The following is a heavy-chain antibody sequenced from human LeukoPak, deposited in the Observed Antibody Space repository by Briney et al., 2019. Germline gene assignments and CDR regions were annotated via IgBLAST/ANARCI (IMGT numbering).Heavy chain of an antibody. J-gene: IGHJ5*02. D-gene: IGHD4-17*01. CDR3: ARDRRAHDYGDYVNNWFDP. V-gene: IGHV3-48*01. Sequence: PGGSLRLSCAASGFTFSSYSMNWVRQAPGKGLEWVSYISSSSSTIYYADSVKGRFTISRDNAKNSLYLQMNSLRSDDTAVYYCARDRRAHDYGDYVNNWFDPWGQGTLVTVSP. CDR1: GFTFSSYS. CDR2: ISSSSSTI.